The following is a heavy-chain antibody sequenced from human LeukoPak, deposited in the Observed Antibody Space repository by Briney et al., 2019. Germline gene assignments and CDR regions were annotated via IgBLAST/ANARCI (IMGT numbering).Heavy chain of an antibody. D-gene: IGHD6-25*01. CDR3: ARVGITAATADN. J-gene: IGHJ4*02. CDR2: INPNSGGT. V-gene: IGHV1-2*02. CDR1: GYTFTSYG. Sequence: GASVKVSCKASGYTFTSYGISWVRQAPGQGLEWMGWINPNSGGTNYAQKFQGRVTMTRDTSTSTVYMELNSLRSEDTAVYFCARVGITAATADNWGQGTLVIVSS.